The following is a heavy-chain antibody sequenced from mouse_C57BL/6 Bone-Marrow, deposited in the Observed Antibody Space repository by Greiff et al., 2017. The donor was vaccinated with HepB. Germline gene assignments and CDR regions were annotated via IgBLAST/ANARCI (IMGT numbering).Heavy chain of an antibody. CDR1: GFSFSSYA. CDR2: ISDGCSYT. J-gene: IGHJ1*03. CDR3: AREVGGCWYFDV. V-gene: IGHV5-4*01. Sequence: EVMLVESGGGLVKPGGSLKLSCAASGFSFSSYAMSWVRQTPEKRLVWVATISDGCSYTSYPDNVKGRFTISRANAKKYLYLQMSHLKYEDTAMYYCAREVGGCWYFDVWGTGTTVAVSS. D-gene: IGHD3-3*01.